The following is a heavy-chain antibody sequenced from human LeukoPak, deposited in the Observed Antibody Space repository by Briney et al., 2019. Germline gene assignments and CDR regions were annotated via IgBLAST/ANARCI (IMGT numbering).Heavy chain of an antibody. CDR1: GGSISSGRDY. Sequence: PSETLSLTCTVSGGSISSGRDYWGWIRQPPGKGMEWIGRIYHNGGAYSNPSLKSRVTISVDTSKNQFSLKLSSVTAADTGVYYCARHGVYSYYYYMDVWGKGTTVTISS. J-gene: IGHJ6*03. CDR2: IYHNGGA. V-gene: IGHV4-39*01. D-gene: IGHD2-21*01. CDR3: ARHGVYSYYYYMDV.